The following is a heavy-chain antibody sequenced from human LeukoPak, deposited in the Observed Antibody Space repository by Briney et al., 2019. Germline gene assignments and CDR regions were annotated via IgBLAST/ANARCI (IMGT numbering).Heavy chain of an antibody. Sequence: GGSLRLSCAASGFTFSTYWMTWVRQAPGKGLEWVANINQDASEKYHVVSVKGRFTISRDNAKNSLYLQMNSLRAEDTAVYYCTRVRVSSYYGMDIWGQGTTVTVSS. J-gene: IGHJ6*02. V-gene: IGHV3-7*05. CDR2: INQDASEK. D-gene: IGHD2/OR15-2a*01. CDR1: GFTFSTYW. CDR3: TRVRVSSYYGMDI.